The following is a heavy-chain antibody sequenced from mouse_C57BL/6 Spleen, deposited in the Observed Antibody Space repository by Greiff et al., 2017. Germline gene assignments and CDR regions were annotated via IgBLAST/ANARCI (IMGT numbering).Heavy chain of an antibody. D-gene: IGHD1-1*01. Sequence: VKLIESGAELARPGASVKLSCKASGYTFTSYGISWVKQRTGQGLEWIGEIYPRSGNTYYNEKFKGKATLTADKSSSTAYMELRSLTSEDSAVYFCARYYGSSYFDYWGQGTTLTVSS. V-gene: IGHV1-81*01. CDR1: GYTFTSYG. J-gene: IGHJ2*01. CDR3: ARYYGSSYFDY. CDR2: IYPRSGNT.